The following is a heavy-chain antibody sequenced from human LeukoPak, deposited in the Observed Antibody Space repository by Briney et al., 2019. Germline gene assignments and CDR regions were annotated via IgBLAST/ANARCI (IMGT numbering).Heavy chain of an antibody. Sequence: GASVKVSCKASGYTFTSYYMHWVRQAPGQGLEWMGGIIPIFGTANYAQKFQGRVTITADESTSTAYMELSSLRSEDTAVYYCARVGAEDAFDIWGQGTMVTVSS. V-gene: IGHV1-69*13. CDR3: ARVGAEDAFDI. D-gene: IGHD1-26*01. CDR1: GYTFTSYY. J-gene: IGHJ3*02. CDR2: IIPIFGTA.